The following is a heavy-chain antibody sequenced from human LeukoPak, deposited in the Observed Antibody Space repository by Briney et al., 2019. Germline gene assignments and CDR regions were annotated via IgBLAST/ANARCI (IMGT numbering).Heavy chain of an antibody. J-gene: IGHJ6*02. CDR2: INTNTGNP. Sequence: GASVKVSCKASRYTFTSYAMNWVRQAPGQGLEWMGWINTNTGNPTYAQGFTGRFVFSLDTSVSTAYLQISSLKAEDTAVYYCARDSKSAAGPPYYYGMDVWGQGTTVSVSS. CDR1: RYTFTSYA. V-gene: IGHV7-4-1*02. D-gene: IGHD6-13*01. CDR3: ARDSKSAAGPPYYYGMDV.